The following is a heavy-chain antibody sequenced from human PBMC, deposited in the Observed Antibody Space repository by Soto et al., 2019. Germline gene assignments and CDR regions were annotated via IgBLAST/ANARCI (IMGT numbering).Heavy chain of an antibody. Sequence: QVQLVESGGGVVQPGRSLRLSCAASGFTFSSYAMHWVRQAPGKGLEWVAVISYDGSNKYYADSVKGRFTISRDNSKNTLYLQMNSLRDEDTAVYYCARGIAPVSLLGWGQGTLVTVSS. CDR1: GFTFSSYA. D-gene: IGHD6-13*01. V-gene: IGHV3-30-3*01. CDR2: ISYDGSNK. CDR3: ARGIAPVSLLG. J-gene: IGHJ4*02.